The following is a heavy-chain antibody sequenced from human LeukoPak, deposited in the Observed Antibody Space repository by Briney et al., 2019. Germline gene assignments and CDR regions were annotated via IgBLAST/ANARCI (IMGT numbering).Heavy chain of an antibody. V-gene: IGHV1-69*13. D-gene: IGHD4-17*01. Sequence: SVKVSCKASGGTFSSYAISWVRQAPGQGLEWMGGIIPIFGTANYAQKFQGRVTITADESTSTAYMELSSLRSEDTAVYYCARDAAYGYYFDYWGQGTLVTVSS. CDR2: IIPIFGTA. CDR3: ARDAAYGYYFDY. CDR1: GGTFSSYA. J-gene: IGHJ4*02.